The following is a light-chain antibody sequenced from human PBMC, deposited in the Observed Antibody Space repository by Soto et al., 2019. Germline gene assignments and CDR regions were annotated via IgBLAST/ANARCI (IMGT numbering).Light chain of an antibody. CDR3: CSYAGSSTFGPYV. J-gene: IGLJ1*01. V-gene: IGLV2-23*02. CDR2: VVS. Sequence: QSALTQPASVSRSPGQSIAISCTGTSSVVGSYNLVSWYQQHPGKAPRLMIYVVSKRHSGVSNRFSGSKSGNTAFLTISELQAEDEADYYCCSYAGSSTFGPYVFGTGTNVTVL. CDR1: SSVVGSYNL.